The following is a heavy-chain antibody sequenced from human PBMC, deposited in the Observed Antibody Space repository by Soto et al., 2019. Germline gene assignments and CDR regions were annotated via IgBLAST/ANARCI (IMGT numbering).Heavy chain of an antibody. CDR1: GDSVSGGYY. J-gene: IGHJ6*02. CDR3: ARDRGSYGMDV. V-gene: IGHV4-31*03. Sequence: QVQLQESGPGLVKPSQTLSLTCTVSGDSVSGGYYWSWVRQRPRKGLEWIGYDSPIGTPYYSPSLNSRVSISIDTSKNQLSLEVRSVTAADTAVYYCARDRGSYGMDVWGQGTTVTVSS. CDR2: DSPIGTP.